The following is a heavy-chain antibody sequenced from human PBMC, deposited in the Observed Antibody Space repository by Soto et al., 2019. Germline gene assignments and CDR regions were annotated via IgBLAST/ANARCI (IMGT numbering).Heavy chain of an antibody. Sequence: GGSLRLSCAASGFTFDDYAMHWVRQAPGKGLEWVSGISWNSGSIGYADSVKGRFTISRDNAKNSLYLQMNSLRAEDTALYYCANGERYGDIVVVVAAFWGQGTLVTVSS. CDR1: GFTFDDYA. CDR3: ANGERYGDIVVVVAAF. CDR2: ISWNSGSI. J-gene: IGHJ4*02. V-gene: IGHV3-9*01. D-gene: IGHD2-15*01.